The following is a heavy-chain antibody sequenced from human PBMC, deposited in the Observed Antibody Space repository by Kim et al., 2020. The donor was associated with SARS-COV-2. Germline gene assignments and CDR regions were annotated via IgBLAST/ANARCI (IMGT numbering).Heavy chain of an antibody. V-gene: IGHV4-34*01. CDR1: GGSFNDYY. D-gene: IGHD3-10*01. CDR2: INHSGST. CDR3: SGGEDVDSGRYGGWDV. J-gene: IGHJ6*02. Sequence: SETLSLTCAVYGGSFNDYYWSWIRQPPGKGLEWIGEINHSGSTNYNPSLRSRVIISVDTSKNKFSLKLSSMTAADTAVYYCSGGEDVDSGRYGGWDVWG.